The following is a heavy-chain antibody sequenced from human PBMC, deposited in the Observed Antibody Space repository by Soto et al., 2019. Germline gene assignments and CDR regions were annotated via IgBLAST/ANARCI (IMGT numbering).Heavy chain of an antibody. CDR2: INHSGST. CDR1: GGSFSGYY. V-gene: IGHV4-34*01. D-gene: IGHD2-2*01. J-gene: IGHJ6*03. Sequence: QVQLQPWGAGLLKPSETLSLTCAVYGGSFSGYYWSWIRQPPGKGLEWIGEINHSGSTNYNPSLKTRVTISVDTSKNQFSLKLSSVTAADTAVYYCARGIRYQHRTYYYYYMDVGGKGTTVTVSS. CDR3: ARGIRYQHRTYYYYYMDV.